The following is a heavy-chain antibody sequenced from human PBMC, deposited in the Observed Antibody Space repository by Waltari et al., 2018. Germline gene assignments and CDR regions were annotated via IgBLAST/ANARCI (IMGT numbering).Heavy chain of an antibody. CDR2: SRNSGGNT. J-gene: IGHJ5*01. D-gene: IGHD2-15*01. CDR3: TSWRVVAGTGWFDS. V-gene: IGHV3-23*01. CDR1: GFSFSNYD. Sequence: EVQLLESGGGLVQPGGSLRLSCAASGFSFSNYDMAWVRQASGKGLEWVSGSRNSGGNTYYGDSVKGRFAISRDNSRNTLHLQMNGLRAEDTAIYYCTSWRVVAGTGWFDSWGQGTLVTVSS.